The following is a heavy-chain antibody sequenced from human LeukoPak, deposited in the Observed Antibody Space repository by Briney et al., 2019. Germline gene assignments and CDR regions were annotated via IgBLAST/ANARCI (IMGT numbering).Heavy chain of an antibody. J-gene: IGHJ3*02. Sequence: PGGSLRLSCAASGFTFSSYAMHWVRQAPGKGLEWVAVISYDGSNKYYADSVKGRFTISRDNSKNTLYLQMNSLRAEDTAVYYCARDFRPAAGRDAFDIWGRGTMVTVSS. V-gene: IGHV3-30-3*01. CDR3: ARDFRPAAGRDAFDI. CDR1: GFTFSSYA. CDR2: ISYDGSNK. D-gene: IGHD1-26*01.